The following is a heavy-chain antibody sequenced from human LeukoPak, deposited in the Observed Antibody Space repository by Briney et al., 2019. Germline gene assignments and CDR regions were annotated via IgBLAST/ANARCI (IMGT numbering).Heavy chain of an antibody. Sequence: GGSLRLSCAASGFTFSSYSMNWVRQAPGKGLEWVSSISSSSSYIYYADSVKGRFTISRDNAKNSLYLQMNSLRAEDTAVYYCARDQSSSWNYYYYGMDVWGQGTTVTVSS. CDR3: ARDQSSSWNYYYYGMDV. V-gene: IGHV3-21*01. CDR2: ISSSSSYI. D-gene: IGHD6-13*01. J-gene: IGHJ6*02. CDR1: GFTFSSYS.